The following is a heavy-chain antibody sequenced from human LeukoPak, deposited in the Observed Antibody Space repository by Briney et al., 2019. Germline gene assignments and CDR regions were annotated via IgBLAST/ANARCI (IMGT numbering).Heavy chain of an antibody. Sequence: SETLSLTCTVSGGSISSYYWSWIRQPPGKGLEWIGCIYYSGSTNYNPSLKRRVTISVDTSKNQFSLKLSSVTAADTAVYYCARGFGYTFPYYFDYWGQGTLVTVSS. V-gene: IGHV4-59*01. CDR2: IYYSGST. D-gene: IGHD5-24*01. J-gene: IGHJ4*02. CDR1: GGSISSYY. CDR3: ARGFGYTFPYYFDY.